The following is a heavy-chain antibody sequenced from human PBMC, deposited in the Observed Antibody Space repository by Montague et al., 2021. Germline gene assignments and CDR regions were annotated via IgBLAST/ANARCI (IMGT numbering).Heavy chain of an antibody. D-gene: IGHD7-27*01. CDR2: MRSSGSP. CDR1: GGSVNGYD. J-gene: IGHJ4*01. CDR3: GRDYWGSIDY. Sequence: SETLSLTCSVSGGSVNGYDWSWIRQPPGKGLEWIGYMRSSGSPNYNPSFKSRLPISIDRSRNQFSLELSFVTAADTAIYFCGRDYWGSIDYWGHGILVTVSS. V-gene: IGHV4-59*02.